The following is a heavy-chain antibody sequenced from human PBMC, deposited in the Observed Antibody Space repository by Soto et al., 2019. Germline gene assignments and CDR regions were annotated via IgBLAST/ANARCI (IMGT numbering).Heavy chain of an antibody. CDR3: ARWGTTGGLDV. CDR2: TSYDGSNK. Sequence: QVQLVESGGCVVQPGTSLRLSCVGSGFTFRSYVIHCVRQAPGKGLEWVALTSYDGSNKYYDDSVKGRFTISRDNSRNTVELQMDSLRLEDTALYYCARWGTTGGLDVWGQGTLVSVSS. CDR1: GFTFRSYV. J-gene: IGHJ4*02. V-gene: IGHV3-30*19. D-gene: IGHD3-16*01.